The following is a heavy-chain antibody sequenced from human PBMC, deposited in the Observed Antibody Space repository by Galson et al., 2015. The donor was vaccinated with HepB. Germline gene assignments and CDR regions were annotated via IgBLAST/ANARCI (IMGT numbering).Heavy chain of an antibody. Sequence: SLRLSCAASGFTFSSYAMHWVRQAPGKGLEWVAVISYDGSNKYYADSVKGRFTISRDNSKNTLYLQMNSLRAEDTAVYYCARGGYSGYDPLINWGQGTLSPSPQ. CDR1: GFTFSSYA. V-gene: IGHV3-30-3*01. J-gene: IGHJ4*02. D-gene: IGHD5-12*01. CDR3: ARGGYSGYDPLIN. CDR2: ISYDGSNK.